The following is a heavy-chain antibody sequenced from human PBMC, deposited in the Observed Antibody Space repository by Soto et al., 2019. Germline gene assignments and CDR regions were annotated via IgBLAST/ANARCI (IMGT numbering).Heavy chain of an antibody. CDR2: IGGNGGTT. V-gene: IGHV3-64D*06. CDR1: GFTFSSYA. J-gene: IGHJ4*02. D-gene: IGHD5-18*01. CDR3: VKDRRSQPIRPFDY. Sequence: GGSLRLSCSASGFTFSSYAMHWVRQAPGKGLEYLSGIGGNGGTTYYADSVKGRFSISRDNSKNTLYLQMSSLRVEDTAIYYCVKDRRSQPIRPFDYWGQGTLVTVSS.